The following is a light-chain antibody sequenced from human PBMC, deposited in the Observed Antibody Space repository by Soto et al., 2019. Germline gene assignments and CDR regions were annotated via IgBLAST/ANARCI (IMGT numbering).Light chain of an antibody. J-gene: IGKJ2*01. CDR2: DAS. Sequence: DIQMTQSPSTLSASVGDRVTITCRACQSISSWLAWYQQKPGKAPKLLIYDASSLESGVPSRFSGSGSGTEFTLTISSLQPDDFATYYCQQYNSYSETSGQGTKLEIK. CDR3: QQYNSYSET. V-gene: IGKV1-5*01. CDR1: QSISSW.